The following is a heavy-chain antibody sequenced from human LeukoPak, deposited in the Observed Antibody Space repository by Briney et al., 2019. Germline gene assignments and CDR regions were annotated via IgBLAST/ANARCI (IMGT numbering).Heavy chain of an antibody. J-gene: IGHJ4*02. V-gene: IGHV4-4*07. CDR3: ARKDGDY. CDR2: IYTSGST. D-gene: IGHD6-6*01. Sequence: SETLSLTCAVSGASISSFHWTWFRQPAGRGLEWIGLIYTSGSTLYNPSLQSRVAMSVDVTKNQLSLKLSYVTAADAATYYCARKDGDYWGQGTLVTVSS. CDR1: GASISSFH.